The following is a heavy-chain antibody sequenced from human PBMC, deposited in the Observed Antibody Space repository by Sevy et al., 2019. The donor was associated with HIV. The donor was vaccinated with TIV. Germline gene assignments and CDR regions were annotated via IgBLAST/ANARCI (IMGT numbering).Heavy chain of an antibody. CDR1: GFTFSSYG. V-gene: IGHV3-30*18. CDR2: ISYDGSNK. Sequence: GGSLRLSCAASGFTFSSYGMHWVRQAPGKGLEWLAVISYDGSNKYYADSVKGRFTISRDNSKNTLYLQMNSLRAEDTAVYYCAKDLSIAGYFDWSPDYWGQGTLVTVSS. J-gene: IGHJ4*02. D-gene: IGHD3-9*01. CDR3: AKDLSIAGYFDWSPDY.